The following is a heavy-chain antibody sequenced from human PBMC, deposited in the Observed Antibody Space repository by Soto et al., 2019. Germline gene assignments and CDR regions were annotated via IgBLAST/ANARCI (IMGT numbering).Heavy chain of an antibody. J-gene: IGHJ4*02. D-gene: IGHD3-10*01. CDR1: GYTFTGYY. Sequence: GASVKVCCKASGYTFTGYYMHWVRQAPGQGLEWMGWINPNSGGTNYAQKFQGWVTMTRDTSISTAYMELSRLRSDDTAVYYCARGVAITMVRGVIITLDYWGQGTLVTVSS. V-gene: IGHV1-2*04. CDR3: ARGVAITMVRGVIITLDY. CDR2: INPNSGGT.